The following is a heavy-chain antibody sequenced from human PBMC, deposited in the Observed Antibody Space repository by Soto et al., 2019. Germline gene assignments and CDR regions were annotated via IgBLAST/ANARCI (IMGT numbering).Heavy chain of an antibody. V-gene: IGHV3-48*01. D-gene: IGHD2-2*01. Sequence: GGSLRLSCAASGFTFSSYSINWVRQAPGKGLEWVSYISSSSSTIYYADSVKGRFTISRDNAKNSLYLQMNSLRAEDTAVYYCAREYCSSTSCLNWFDPWGQGTLVTVS. CDR2: ISSSSSTI. J-gene: IGHJ5*02. CDR3: AREYCSSTSCLNWFDP. CDR1: GFTFSSYS.